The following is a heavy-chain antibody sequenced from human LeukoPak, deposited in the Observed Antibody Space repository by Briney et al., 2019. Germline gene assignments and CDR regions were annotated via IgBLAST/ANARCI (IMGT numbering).Heavy chain of an antibody. Sequence: GGSLRLSCAASGFTLSSYAMSWVRQAPGKGLEWVSAISDSGNTYHADSVKGRFTISRDNSKNTLYLQMNSLRAEDTAVYYCAKDEREMATIGGFFYYYYYMDVWGKGTTVTVSS. D-gene: IGHD5-24*01. CDR2: ISDSGNT. CDR3: AKDEREMATIGGFFYYYYYMDV. J-gene: IGHJ6*03. V-gene: IGHV3-23*01. CDR1: GFTLSSYA.